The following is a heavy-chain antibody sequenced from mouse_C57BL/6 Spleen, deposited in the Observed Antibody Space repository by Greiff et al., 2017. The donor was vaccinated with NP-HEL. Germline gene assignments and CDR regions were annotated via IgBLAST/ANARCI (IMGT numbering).Heavy chain of an antibody. D-gene: IGHD3-2*02. V-gene: IGHV1-69*01. CDR2: IDPSDSYT. Sequence: QVQLQQPGAELVMPGASVKLSCKASGYTFTSYWMHWVKQRPGQGLEWIGEIDPSDSYTNYNQKFKGKSTLTVDKSSSTAYMQLSSLTSEDSAVYYCARTDSSGLYYFDYWGQGTTLTVSS. J-gene: IGHJ2*01. CDR3: ARTDSSGLYYFDY. CDR1: GYTFTSYW.